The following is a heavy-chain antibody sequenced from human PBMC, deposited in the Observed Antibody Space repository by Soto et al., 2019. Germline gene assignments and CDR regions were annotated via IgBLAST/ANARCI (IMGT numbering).Heavy chain of an antibody. CDR1: GGSISSGGYY. D-gene: IGHD2-15*01. Sequence: QVQLQESGPGLVKPSQTLSLTCTVSGGSISSGGYYWSWIRQHPGKGLEWIGYIYYSGSTYYNPSLKSRVTISVDTSKNQFSLKLSSVTAADMAVYYCARVLAVVAATYIDYWGQGTLVTVSS. V-gene: IGHV4-31*03. J-gene: IGHJ4*02. CDR2: IYYSGST. CDR3: ARVLAVVAATYIDY.